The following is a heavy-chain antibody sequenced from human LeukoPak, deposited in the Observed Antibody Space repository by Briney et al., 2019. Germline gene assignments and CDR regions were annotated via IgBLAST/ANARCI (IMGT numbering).Heavy chain of an antibody. CDR3: AKDWHILTGRNCFDP. CDR2: ISAYNGNT. V-gene: IGHV1-18*01. D-gene: IGHD3-9*01. J-gene: IGHJ5*02. Sequence: ASVKVSCKASGYTFTSYGISWVRQAPGQGLEWMGWISAYNGNTNYAQKLQGRVTMTTDTSTSTAYMELRSLRFDDTAIYYCAKDWHILTGRNCFDPWGQGTLVTVSS. CDR1: GYTFTSYG.